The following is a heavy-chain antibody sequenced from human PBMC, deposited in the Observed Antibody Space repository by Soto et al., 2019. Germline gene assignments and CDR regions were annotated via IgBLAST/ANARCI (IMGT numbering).Heavy chain of an antibody. CDR1: GFTFSSYG. V-gene: IGHV3-33*01. Sequence: PGGSLRLSCAASGFTFSSYGMHWVRQAPGKGLEWVAVIWYDGSNKYYADSVKGRFTISRDNSKNTLYLQMNSLRAEDTAVYYCARDLQGGSSLHYYYYGMDVWGQGTTVTVSS. J-gene: IGHJ6*02. CDR2: IWYDGSNK. D-gene: IGHD6-6*01. CDR3: ARDLQGGSSLHYYYYGMDV.